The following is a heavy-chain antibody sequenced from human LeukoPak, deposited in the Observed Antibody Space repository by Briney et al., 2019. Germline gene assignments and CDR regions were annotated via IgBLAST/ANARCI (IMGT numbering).Heavy chain of an antibody. CDR2: IYYSGST. Sequence: LSLTXXXSGGSXXSYYWSWIRQPPGKGLEWIGHIYYSGSTNYNPSLKSRVTISVDTSKNQFSLKLSSVTAADTAVYYCARVAYYYDSSGYYYFDYWGQGTLVTVSS. CDR1: GGSXXSYY. V-gene: IGHV4-59*01. CDR3: ARVAYYYDSSGYYYFDY. D-gene: IGHD3-22*01. J-gene: IGHJ4*02.